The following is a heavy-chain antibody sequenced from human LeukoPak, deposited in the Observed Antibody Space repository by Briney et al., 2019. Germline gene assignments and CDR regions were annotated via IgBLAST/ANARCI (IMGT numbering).Heavy chain of an antibody. CDR2: INHSGST. Sequence: PSETLSLTCAVYGGSFSGYYWSWIRQPPGKGLEWIGEINHSGSTNYNPSLKSRVTISVDTSKNQFSLKLSSVTAADTAVYYCARHGTLTTVTLYYFDYWGQGTLVTVSS. D-gene: IGHD4-17*01. J-gene: IGHJ4*02. V-gene: IGHV4-34*01. CDR3: ARHGTLTTVTLYYFDY. CDR1: GGSFSGYY.